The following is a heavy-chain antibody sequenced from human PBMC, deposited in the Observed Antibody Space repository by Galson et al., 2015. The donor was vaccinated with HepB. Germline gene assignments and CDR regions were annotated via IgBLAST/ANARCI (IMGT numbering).Heavy chain of an antibody. CDR3: ARVRGADPLGFDY. CDR2: IYTDDSDS. Sequence: QSGAEVKKPGESLRISCKGSGYMFSNFWLGWVRQMPGKGLEWMGIIYTDDSDSRYNPSFQGQVTISADKSISTAYVQWSSLKASDTAIYYCARVRGADPLGFDYWGQGTLVTVSS. J-gene: IGHJ4*02. D-gene: IGHD3-16*01. CDR1: GYMFSNFW. V-gene: IGHV5-51*01.